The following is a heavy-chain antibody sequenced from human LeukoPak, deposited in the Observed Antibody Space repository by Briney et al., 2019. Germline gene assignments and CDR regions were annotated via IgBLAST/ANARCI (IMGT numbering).Heavy chain of an antibody. CDR3: ARETTIVLDY. CDR1: GGSFSGYY. Sequence: SETLSLTCAVYGGSFSGYYWSWIRQPPGKGLEWIGEINHSGSTNYNPSLKSRVTISVDTSKNQFSLKLSSVTAADTAVYYCARETTIVLDYWGQGTLVTVSS. D-gene: IGHD1/OR15-1a*01. V-gene: IGHV4-34*01. CDR2: INHSGST. J-gene: IGHJ4*02.